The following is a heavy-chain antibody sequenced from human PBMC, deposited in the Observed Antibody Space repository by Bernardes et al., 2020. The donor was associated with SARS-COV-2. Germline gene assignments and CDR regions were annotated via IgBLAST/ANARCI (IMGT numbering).Heavy chain of an antibody. J-gene: IGHJ5*02. CDR1: GFTFSSYA. CDR2: ISGRGHST. Sequence: GGSLRLSCAGSGFTFSSYAMSWVRQAPGKGLEWVSGISGRGHSTHYADSVKGRFTISRDNSKNTLYLQMNSLRAEDTAIYYCAKGMNWFDPWGQGTQVTVSS. V-gene: IGHV3-23*01. D-gene: IGHD3-10*01. CDR3: AKGMNWFDP.